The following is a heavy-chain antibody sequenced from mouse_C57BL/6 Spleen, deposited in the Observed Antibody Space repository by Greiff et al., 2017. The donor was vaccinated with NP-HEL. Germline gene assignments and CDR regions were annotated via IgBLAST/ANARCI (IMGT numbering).Heavy chain of an antibody. D-gene: IGHD2-5*01. Sequence: VQLQQPGAELVMPGASVKLSCKASGYTFTSYWMHWVKQRPGQGLEWIGEIDPSDSYTNYNQKFKGKSTLTVDKSSSTAYMQLSSLTSEDSAVYYCARRAYYSNIGYYFDYWGQGTTLTVSS. V-gene: IGHV1-69*01. CDR2: IDPSDSYT. CDR1: GYTFTSYW. CDR3: ARRAYYSNIGYYFDY. J-gene: IGHJ2*01.